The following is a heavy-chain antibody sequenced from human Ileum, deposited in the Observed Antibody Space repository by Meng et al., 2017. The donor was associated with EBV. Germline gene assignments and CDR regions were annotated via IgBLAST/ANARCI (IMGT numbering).Heavy chain of an antibody. CDR3: ARDWEGSWAVFDY. D-gene: IGHD6-13*01. V-gene: IGHV1-2*04. CDR1: GSTFTGYN. Sequence: QVQLVQAGGEGKKPGAPVKVSCKASGSTFTGYNRHWVRQAPGQGLEWMGWINPNSGGTNYAQKFQGWVTMTRDTSISTAYMELSRLRSDDTAVYYCARDWEGSWAVFDYWGQGTLVTVSS. CDR2: INPNSGGT. J-gene: IGHJ4*02.